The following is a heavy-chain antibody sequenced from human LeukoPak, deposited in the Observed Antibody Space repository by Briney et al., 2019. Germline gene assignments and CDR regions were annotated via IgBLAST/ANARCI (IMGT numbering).Heavy chain of an antibody. Sequence: PSETLSLTCTVSGGSISSHNWNWLRQPPGKGLEWIGDIYTSGSPNYNPSLKSRVTISVDTSKNQFSLKLSSVTAADTAVYYCARVDSSGYYTFFDYWGQGTLVTVSS. J-gene: IGHJ4*02. CDR2: IYTSGSP. D-gene: IGHD3-22*01. V-gene: IGHV4-59*11. CDR1: GGSISSHN. CDR3: ARVDSSGYYTFFDY.